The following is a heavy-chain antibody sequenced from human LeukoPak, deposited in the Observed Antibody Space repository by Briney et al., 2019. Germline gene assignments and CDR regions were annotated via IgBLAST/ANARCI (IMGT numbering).Heavy chain of an antibody. Sequence: ASVKVSCKASGGTFSSYAISWVRQAPGQGLEWMGRIIPIFGIANYAQKFQGRVTITADKSTSTAYMELSSLRSEDTAVCYCAREMYCGGDCYSGSDYWGQGTLVTVSS. CDR1: GGTFSSYA. V-gene: IGHV1-69*04. J-gene: IGHJ4*02. CDR3: AREMYCGGDCYSGSDY. D-gene: IGHD2-21*02. CDR2: IIPIFGIA.